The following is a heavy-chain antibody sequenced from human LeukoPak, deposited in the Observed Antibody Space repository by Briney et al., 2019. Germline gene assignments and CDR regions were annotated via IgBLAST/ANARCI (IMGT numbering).Heavy chain of an antibody. CDR1: GGTFSSYA. CDR3: ARGVSGYGRGRFDY. CDR2: IIPLFGTA. J-gene: IGHJ4*02. V-gene: IGHV1-69*13. D-gene: IGHD5-12*01. Sequence: SVKVSCKASGGTFSSYAISWVRQAPGQGLEWMGGIIPLFGTANYAQKFQGRITITADESTSTAYMELSSLRSEDTAVYYCARGVSGYGRGRFDYWGQGTLATVSS.